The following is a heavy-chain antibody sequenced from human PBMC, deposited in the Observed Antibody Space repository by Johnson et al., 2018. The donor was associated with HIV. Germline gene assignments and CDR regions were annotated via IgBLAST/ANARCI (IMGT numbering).Heavy chain of an antibody. J-gene: IGHJ3*02. Sequence: QVLLVESGGGLVKPGGSLRLSCVASGFTFKDHYMSWIRQAPGKGLEWVSYISSSGSTIYYADSVKGRFTISRDNAKNSLYLQMNSLRAEDTAVYYCAKSDCSGGSCYSVWRHAFDIWGQGTMVTVSS. D-gene: IGHD2-15*01. CDR3: AKSDCSGGSCYSVWRHAFDI. CDR2: ISSSGSTI. V-gene: IGHV3-11*04. CDR1: GFTFKDHY.